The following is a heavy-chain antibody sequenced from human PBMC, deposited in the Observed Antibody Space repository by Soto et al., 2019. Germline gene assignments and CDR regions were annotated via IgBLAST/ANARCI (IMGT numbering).Heavy chain of an antibody. V-gene: IGHV4-31*03. D-gene: IGHD3-10*01. J-gene: IGHJ5*02. CDR2: IYYSGST. CDR1: GGSISSGGYY. CDR3: ARDYGRNGSRSYGWFDP. Sequence: PSETLSLTCTVSGGSISSGGYYWSWIRQHPGKGLEWIGYIYYSGSTYYNPSLKSRVTISVDTSKNQFSLKLSSVTAADTAVYYCARDYGRNGSRSYGWFDPWGQGTLVTVSS.